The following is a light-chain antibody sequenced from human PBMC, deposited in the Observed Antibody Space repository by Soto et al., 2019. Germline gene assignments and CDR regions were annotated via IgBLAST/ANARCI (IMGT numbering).Light chain of an antibody. V-gene: IGLV3-21*04. CDR2: SDN. CDR3: QLWDNTGDRVL. CDR1: NIGTKS. Sequence: SYELTQSPSVSVAPGKTARITCGGNNIGTKSVHWYQQKPGQAPVLVIYSDNDRPSGIPARFSGSNSGHTATLTISRVAAGDEADYYCQLWDNTGDRVLFGGGTKLTVL. J-gene: IGLJ2*01.